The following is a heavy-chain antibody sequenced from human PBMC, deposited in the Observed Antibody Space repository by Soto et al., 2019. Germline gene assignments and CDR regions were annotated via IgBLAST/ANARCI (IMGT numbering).Heavy chain of an antibody. CDR3: ARLYCSGGSCYSPFDY. V-gene: IGHV1-69*13. D-gene: IGHD2-15*01. Sequence: SVKVSCKASGGTFRSYAISWVRQAPGQGLEWMGGIVPIFGTANYAQKFQGRVTITADESTSTAYMELSSLRSEDTAVYYCARLYCSGGSCYSPFDYWGQGTLVTVSS. CDR2: IVPIFGTA. CDR1: GGTFRSYA. J-gene: IGHJ4*02.